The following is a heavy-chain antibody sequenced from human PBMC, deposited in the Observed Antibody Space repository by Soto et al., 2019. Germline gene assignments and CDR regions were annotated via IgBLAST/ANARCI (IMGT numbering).Heavy chain of an antibody. CDR3: AREAGAVWFGEQYNWFDP. J-gene: IGHJ5*02. CDR1: GYTFTSYG. Sequence: ASVKVSCKASGYTFTSYGISWVRQAPGQGLEWMGWISAYNGNTNYSQKFQGRVTITRDTSASTAYMELSSLRSEDTAVHYCAREAGAVWFGEQYNWFDPWGQGTLVTVSS. CDR2: ISAYNGNT. V-gene: IGHV1-18*01. D-gene: IGHD3-10*01.